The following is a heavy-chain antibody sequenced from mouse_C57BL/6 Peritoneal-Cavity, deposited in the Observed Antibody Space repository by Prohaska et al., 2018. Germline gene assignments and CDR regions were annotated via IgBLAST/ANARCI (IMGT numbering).Heavy chain of an antibody. D-gene: IGHD3-1*01. CDR2: INSVGSAI. CDR1: GFTFSGFW. Sequence: EVQLLETGGGLVQPGGSRGLSCEGSGFTFSGFWMSWVRQTPGKTLEWIGYINSVGSAINYAPSIKDRFTIFRDNDKSTLYLQMSNVRSEDTATYFCMRYGLRYWYFDVWGTGTTVTVSS. J-gene: IGHJ1*03. CDR3: MRYGLRYWYFDV. V-gene: IGHV11-2*01.